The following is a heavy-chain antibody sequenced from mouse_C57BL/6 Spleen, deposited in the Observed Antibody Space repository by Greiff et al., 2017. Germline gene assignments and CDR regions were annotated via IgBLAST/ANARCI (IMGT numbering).Heavy chain of an antibody. CDR1: GYTFTSYW. CDR3: ARSFYDYDADYYAMDY. J-gene: IGHJ4*01. Sequence: QVHVKQPGAELVMPGASVKLSCKASGYTFTSYWMHWVKQRPGQGLEWIGEIDPSDSYTNYNQKFKGKSTLTVDKSSSPAYMQLSSLTSEDSAVYYCARSFYDYDADYYAMDYWGQGTSVTVSS. CDR2: IDPSDSYT. V-gene: IGHV1-69*01. D-gene: IGHD2-4*01.